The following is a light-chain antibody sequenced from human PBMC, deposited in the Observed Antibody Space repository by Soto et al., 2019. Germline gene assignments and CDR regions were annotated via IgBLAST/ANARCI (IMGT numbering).Light chain of an antibody. CDR1: QSVSSN. CDR2: GAS. J-gene: IGKJ1*01. Sequence: EIVMKQSPATLSVSPGERATLSCRASQSVSSNLAWYQQKPGQAPRLLIYGASTRATGIPARFSGSGSGTEFTLTISSLHSEDFAVYYCQQYNNWPFPSWTFGQGTKVEIK. CDR3: QQYNNWPFPSWT. V-gene: IGKV3-15*01.